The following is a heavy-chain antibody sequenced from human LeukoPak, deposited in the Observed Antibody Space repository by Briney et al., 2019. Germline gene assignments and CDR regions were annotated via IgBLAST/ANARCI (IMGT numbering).Heavy chain of an antibody. D-gene: IGHD1-26*01. Sequence: SETLSLTCTVSGGSISSYYWSWIRQPAGKGLEWIGRIYTSGSTNYNPSLKSRVTMSEDTSKNQFSLKLSSVTAADTAVYYCARGGVGAYYYYYYMDVWGKGTTVTVSS. J-gene: IGHJ6*03. V-gene: IGHV4-4*07. CDR1: GGSISSYY. CDR2: IYTSGST. CDR3: ARGGVGAYYYYYYMDV.